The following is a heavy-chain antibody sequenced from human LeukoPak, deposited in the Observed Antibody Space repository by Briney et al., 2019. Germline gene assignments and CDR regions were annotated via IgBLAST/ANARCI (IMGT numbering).Heavy chain of an antibody. V-gene: IGHV4-59*01. Sequence: SETLSLTCTVSGGSISSYYWSWIRQPPGKGLEWIGYIYYSGSTNYNPSLKSRVTISVDTSKNQFSLKLSSVTAADTAVYYCARVPLDILTDYYYYYMDVWGKGTTVTVSS. CDR2: IYYSGST. D-gene: IGHD3-9*01. CDR1: GGSISSYY. CDR3: ARVPLDILTDYYYYYMDV. J-gene: IGHJ6*03.